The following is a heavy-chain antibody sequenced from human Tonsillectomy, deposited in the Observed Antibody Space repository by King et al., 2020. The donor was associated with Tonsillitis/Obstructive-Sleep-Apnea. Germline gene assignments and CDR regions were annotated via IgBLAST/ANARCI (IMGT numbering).Heavy chain of an antibody. J-gene: IGHJ4*02. CDR2: ISDST. Sequence: QLVQSGGGLVQPGGSLRVSCAASGFTFSSFAMSWVRQAPGKGLEWVSIISDSTYYADSVKGRFTMSRDNSKNTVYLQMNSLRAEDTAVYYCVKSVPGYWGQGTLVTVSS. CDR1: GFTFSSFA. D-gene: IGHD5/OR15-5a*01. V-gene: IGHV3-23*04. CDR3: VKSVPGY.